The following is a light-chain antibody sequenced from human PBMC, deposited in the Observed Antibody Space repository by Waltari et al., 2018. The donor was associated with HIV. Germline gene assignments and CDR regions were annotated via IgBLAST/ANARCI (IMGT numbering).Light chain of an antibody. CDR3: QSYDSSLRGV. V-gene: IGLV1-40*01. CDR2: GNN. Sequence: QSVLTQPPSMSGAPRQRVTISSPVICSNIRPGSAVHWYQQLPGIAPNLLIYGNNNRPSGVPDRFSGSKSGTSASLAITGLQAEDEADYYCQSYDSSLRGVFGGGTKLTVL. CDR1: CSNIRPGSA. J-gene: IGLJ3*02.